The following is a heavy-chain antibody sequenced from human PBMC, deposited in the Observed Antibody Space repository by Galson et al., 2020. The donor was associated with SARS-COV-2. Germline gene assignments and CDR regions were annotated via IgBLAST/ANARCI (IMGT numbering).Heavy chain of an antibody. Sequence: SETLSLTYTVSGGSISSGGYYWSWIRQHPGKGLEWIGYIYYSGSTYYNPSLKSRVTISVDTSKNQFSLKLSSVTAADTAVYYCARTWGYQLLYWFDPWGQGTLVTVSS. CDR1: GGSISSGGYY. CDR3: ARTWGYQLLYWFDP. D-gene: IGHD2-2*01. J-gene: IGHJ5*02. CDR2: IYYSGST. V-gene: IGHV4-31*03.